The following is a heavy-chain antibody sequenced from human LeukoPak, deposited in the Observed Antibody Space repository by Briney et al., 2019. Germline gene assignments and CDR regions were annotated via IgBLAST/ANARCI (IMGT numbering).Heavy chain of an antibody. CDR2: ISSNGGGT. Sequence: PGGSLRLSCAASGFTFSNYAMHWVRQAPGEGLEYVSAISSNGGGTYYADSVKGRFTISRGNSKNALFLQMGSLRVEDMAVYYCARGLRAYYYYGMDVWGQGTTVTVSS. CDR3: ARGLRAYYYYGMDV. D-gene: IGHD3-3*01. J-gene: IGHJ6*02. V-gene: IGHV3-64*02. CDR1: GFTFSNYA.